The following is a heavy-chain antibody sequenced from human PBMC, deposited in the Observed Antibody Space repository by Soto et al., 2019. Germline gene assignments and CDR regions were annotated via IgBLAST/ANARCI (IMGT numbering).Heavy chain of an antibody. Sequence: QEQLVESGGGVVRPGKSLRLSCEASGFNFTYNAMHWVRQAPGKGLEWVAVISFNGRKKFYARSVKGRFTISRDNSKNTLYLQINNLTPGDTAVYYCERDGLRRDDILTPSWNFNLWGQGTLVTAS. D-gene: IGHD3-9*01. CDR1: GFNFTYNA. CDR2: ISFNGRKK. V-gene: IGHV3-30*04. CDR3: ERDGLRRDDILTPSWNFNL. J-gene: IGHJ2*01.